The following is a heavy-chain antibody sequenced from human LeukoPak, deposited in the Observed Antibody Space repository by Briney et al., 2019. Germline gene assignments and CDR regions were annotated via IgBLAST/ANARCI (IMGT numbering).Heavy chain of an antibody. CDR1: GFTFSNYG. CDR3: ARGGAARPDF. Sequence: PGGSLRLSCAASGFTFSNYGMNWVRQAPGQGLEWVSYISSNGRNINYADSVRGRFTISRDNAKSSLYLQMNSLRVEDRAVYYCARGGAARPDFWGQGTLVTVSA. D-gene: IGHD6-13*01. CDR2: ISSNGRNI. V-gene: IGHV3-48*04. J-gene: IGHJ4*02.